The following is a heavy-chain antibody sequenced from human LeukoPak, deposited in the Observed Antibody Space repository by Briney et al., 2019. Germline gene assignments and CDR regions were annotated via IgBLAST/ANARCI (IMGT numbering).Heavy chain of an antibody. CDR3: AKDCSSTSCYYYYGMDV. Sequence: GGSLRLSCEASGFTFSSYAMSWVRQAPGKGLEWVSAISGSGGSTYYADSEKGRFTISRDNSKNTLYLQMNSLRAEDTAVYYCAKDCSSTSCYYYYGMDVWGQGTTVTVSS. J-gene: IGHJ6*02. V-gene: IGHV3-23*01. D-gene: IGHD2-2*01. CDR2: ISGSGGST. CDR1: GFTFSSYA.